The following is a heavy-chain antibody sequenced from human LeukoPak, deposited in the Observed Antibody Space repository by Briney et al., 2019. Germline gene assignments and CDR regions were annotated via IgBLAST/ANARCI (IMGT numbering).Heavy chain of an antibody. CDR1: GYTFTGYY. J-gene: IGHJ4*02. D-gene: IGHD3-16*02. CDR2: INPNSGGT. V-gene: IGHV1-2*02. Sequence: ASVKVSCKASGYTFTGYYMLWVRQAPGQGLEWMGWINPNSGGTNYAQKFQGRVTMTRDTSISTAYMEVSRLRSDDTAVYYCARDGTLIDDYVWGSYRRPYYFDYWGQGTLVTVSS. CDR3: ARDGTLIDDYVWGSYRRPYYFDY.